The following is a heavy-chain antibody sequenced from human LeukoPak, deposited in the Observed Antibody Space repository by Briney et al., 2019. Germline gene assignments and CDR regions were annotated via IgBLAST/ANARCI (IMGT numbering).Heavy chain of an antibody. V-gene: IGHV3-7*01. CDR1: GFSFSNYG. D-gene: IGHD3-10*01. Sequence: GGSLRLSCAASGFSFSNYGMHWVRQAPGKGLEWVANIKQDGSEKYYVDSVRGRFTISRDNAKNSLYLQMNSLRVEDTAVYYCARLLVYGSGAEAFDYWGQGTLVTVS. J-gene: IGHJ4*02. CDR2: IKQDGSEK. CDR3: ARLLVYGSGAEAFDY.